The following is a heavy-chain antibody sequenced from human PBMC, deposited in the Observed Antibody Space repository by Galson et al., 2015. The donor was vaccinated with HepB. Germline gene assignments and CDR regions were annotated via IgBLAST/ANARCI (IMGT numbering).Heavy chain of an antibody. CDR2: IYWSDDK. Sequence: PALVKPTQTLTLTCTFSGFSLSTSGVGVGWIRQPPGKALEWLALIYWSDDKRYSPSLASRLTISKDTSKNQVFLTMSNMDPVDTATYYCAHRGYGDRTPRWFGPWGQGTLVTVSS. CDR3: AHRGYGDRTPRWFGP. V-gene: IGHV2-5*01. J-gene: IGHJ5*02. CDR1: GFSLSTSGVG. D-gene: IGHD4/OR15-4a*01.